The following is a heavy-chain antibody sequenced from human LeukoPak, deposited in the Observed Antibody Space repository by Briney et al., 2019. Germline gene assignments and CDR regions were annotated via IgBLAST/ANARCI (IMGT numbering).Heavy chain of an antibody. V-gene: IGHV4-39*07. D-gene: IGHD4-11*01. CDR3: ARDIMTTVKAVDY. CDR1: GGSISSSSYY. Sequence: ASETLSLTCTVSGGSISSSSYYWGWIRQPPGKGLEWIGSIYYSGSTYYNPSLKSRVTISVDTSKNQFSLKLSSVTAADTAVYYCARDIMTTVKAVDYWGQGTLVTVSS. CDR2: IYYSGST. J-gene: IGHJ4*02.